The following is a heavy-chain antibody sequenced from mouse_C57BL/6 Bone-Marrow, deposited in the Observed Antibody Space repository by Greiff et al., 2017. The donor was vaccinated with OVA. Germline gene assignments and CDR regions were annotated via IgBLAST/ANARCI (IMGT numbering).Heavy chain of an antibody. CDR3: ARHAELGEDYWYFDV. Sequence: EVMLVESGGGLVQPGESLKLSCESNEYEFPSHDMSWVRKTPEKRLELVAAINSDGGSTYYPDTMERRFIISRDNTKKTLYLQMSSLRSEDTALYYCARHAELGEDYWYFDVWGTGTTVTVSS. V-gene: IGHV5-2*01. CDR2: INSDGGST. D-gene: IGHD4-1*01. CDR1: EYEFPSHD. J-gene: IGHJ1*03.